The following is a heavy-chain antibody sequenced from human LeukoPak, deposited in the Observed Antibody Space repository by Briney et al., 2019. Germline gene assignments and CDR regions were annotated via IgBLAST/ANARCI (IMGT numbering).Heavy chain of an antibody. CDR3: AQEGIAVPHLTRGYFNL. J-gene: IGHJ2*01. D-gene: IGHD6-13*01. Sequence: GGSLRLSCAASEFTFNNYWMHWVRQAPGKGLVWVSRIKNDGKITTYADSVKGRFTTSRDNAKNTFYLQMNSLRTEDTAVYYCAQEGIAVPHLTRGYFNLWGRGSLVTVSS. CDR2: IKNDGKIT. V-gene: IGHV3-74*01. CDR1: EFTFNNYW.